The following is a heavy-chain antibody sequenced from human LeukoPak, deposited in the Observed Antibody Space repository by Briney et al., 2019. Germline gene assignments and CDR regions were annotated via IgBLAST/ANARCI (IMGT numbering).Heavy chain of an antibody. D-gene: IGHD5-12*01. V-gene: IGHV1-18*01. J-gene: IGHJ4*02. CDR2: ISPYNGKT. CDR3: ARGRVVATIFVGNAFDY. CDR1: GYIFSNFFSSYG. Sequence: ASVKVSCKASGYIFSNFFSSYGITWVRQAPGQGLEWMGWISPYNGKTKFAQKFQGIVTMTTETSTSTAYMEMRRLRSDDTAVYYCARGRVVATIFVGNAFDYWGQGTLVTVSS.